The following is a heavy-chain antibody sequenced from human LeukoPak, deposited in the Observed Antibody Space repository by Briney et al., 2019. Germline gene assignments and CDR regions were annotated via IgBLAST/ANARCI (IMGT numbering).Heavy chain of an antibody. D-gene: IGHD1-26*01. CDR2: IKGDESAR. Sequence: GGSLRLSCAASGFTFSTYWMAWVRQAPGKGLEWVANIKGDESARHHADSVKGRFTISRDNAQNSVYLQMSSLRGEDTGVYYCARDVVGSLDYWGQGTLVTVSS. V-gene: IGHV3-7*01. CDR3: ARDVVGSLDY. J-gene: IGHJ4*02. CDR1: GFTFSTYW.